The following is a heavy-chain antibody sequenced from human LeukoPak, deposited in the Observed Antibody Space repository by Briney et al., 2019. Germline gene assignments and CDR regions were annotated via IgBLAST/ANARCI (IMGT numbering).Heavy chain of an antibody. CDR1: GSRFTSYW. D-gene: IGHD5-12*01. CDR2: IDPSDSYT. V-gene: IGHV5-10-1*01. Sequence: GESLKISCKGSGSRFTSYWISWGRQMPGKGVGWMGRIDPSDSYTNYSPSFQGHVTISADKSISTASLQWSSLKASDTAMYSCARHRWLRVFDYWGQGTLVTVSS. CDR3: ARHRWLRVFDY. J-gene: IGHJ4*02.